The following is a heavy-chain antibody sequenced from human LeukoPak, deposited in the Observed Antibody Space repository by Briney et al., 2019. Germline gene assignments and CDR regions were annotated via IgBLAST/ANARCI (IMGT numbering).Heavy chain of an antibody. J-gene: IGHJ6*02. Sequence: ASVKVSCKASGYTFTSYDINWVRQATGRGLEWMGWMNPNSGNTGYAQKFQGRVTMTRNTTISTAYMELSSLRSEDTAVYYCARGGQKRRYYGMDVWGQGTTVTVSS. CDR2: MNPNSGNT. CDR3: ARGGQKRRYYGMDV. CDR1: GYTFTSYD. V-gene: IGHV1-8*01.